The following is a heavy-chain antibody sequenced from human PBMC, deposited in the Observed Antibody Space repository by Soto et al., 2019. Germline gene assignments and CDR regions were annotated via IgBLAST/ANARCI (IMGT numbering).Heavy chain of an antibody. Sequence: QVQVVESGGGVVQPGRSLRLSCAASGFTFSSFGMHWVRQAPGKGLEWVSLIWYDGSKKSYGDSVKGRFTISRDNSRNTVYLQMHSLRAEDTAVYYCARDASYYSLWSGYYPSRNGMDVWGQGNTVTGSS. D-gene: IGHD3-3*01. CDR1: GFTFSSFG. CDR3: ARDASYYSLWSGYYPSRNGMDV. V-gene: IGHV3-33*01. J-gene: IGHJ6*02. CDR2: IWYDGSKK.